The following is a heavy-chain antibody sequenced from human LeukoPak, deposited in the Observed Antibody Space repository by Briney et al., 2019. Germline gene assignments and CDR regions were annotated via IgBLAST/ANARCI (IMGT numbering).Heavy chain of an antibody. CDR1: GFTFSSYS. CDR2: ISSSSSTI. Sequence: GGSLRLSCAASGFTFSSYSMNWVRQAPGKGLEWVSYISSSSSTIYYAVSVKGRFTISRDNAKNSLYLQMNSLRDEDTAVYYCAIVAVRVVLGAISSAYWDQGSLVTASS. D-gene: IGHD3-16*02. J-gene: IGHJ4*02. CDR3: AIVAVRVVLGAISSAY. V-gene: IGHV3-48*02.